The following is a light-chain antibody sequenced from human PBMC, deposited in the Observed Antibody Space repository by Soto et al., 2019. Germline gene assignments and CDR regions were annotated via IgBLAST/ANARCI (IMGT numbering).Light chain of an antibody. CDR3: QQYSSSPLT. Sequence: EFVLTQSPGTLSLSPGERATLSCRASQSVSSSYLAWYQQKPGQAPRLLIYGASSRATGIPDRFSGSGSGTDFTLTISRLEPEDFAVYYCQQYSSSPLTFGPGTKVDIK. V-gene: IGKV3-20*01. CDR2: GAS. CDR1: QSVSSSY. J-gene: IGKJ3*01.